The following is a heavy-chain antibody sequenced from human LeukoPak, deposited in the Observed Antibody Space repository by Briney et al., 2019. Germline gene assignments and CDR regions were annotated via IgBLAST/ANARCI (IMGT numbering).Heavy chain of an antibody. V-gene: IGHV3-48*01. Sequence: GGSLRLSCAASGFTFSSYSMNWVRQAPGKGLEWISYISSGSSTIYYADSVKGRFTISRDNAKNSLYLQMNSLRSEDTAVYYCTRALGDFWSGAGGDYWGQGTLVTVSS. CDR2: ISSGSSTI. D-gene: IGHD3-3*01. CDR1: GFTFSSYS. CDR3: TRALGDFWSGAGGDY. J-gene: IGHJ4*02.